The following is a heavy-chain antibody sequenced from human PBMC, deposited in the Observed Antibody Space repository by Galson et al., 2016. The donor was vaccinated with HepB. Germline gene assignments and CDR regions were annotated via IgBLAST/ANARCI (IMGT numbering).Heavy chain of an antibody. V-gene: IGHV4-38-2*02. Sequence: ETLSLTCTVSGYSISSDYFWGWIRQPPVKGLEWIGTIARTGNIHYNPSLKSQVTMSVDTSKNQFSLKLSSVTASDTAVYYCVTRNPSSASDYWGQGTLVTVSS. J-gene: IGHJ4*02. D-gene: IGHD1-14*01. CDR2: IARTGNI. CDR1: GYSISSDYF. CDR3: VTRNPSSASDY.